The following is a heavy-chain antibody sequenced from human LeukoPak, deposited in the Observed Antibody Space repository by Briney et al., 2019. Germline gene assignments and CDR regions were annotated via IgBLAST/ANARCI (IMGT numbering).Heavy chain of an antibody. J-gene: IGHJ3*02. CDR3: ARLPYCSSTSCPDAFDI. D-gene: IGHD2-2*01. V-gene: IGHV4-34*01. CDR2: INHSGST. CDR1: GGSFSGYY. Sequence: SETLSLTCAVYGGSFSGYYWSWIRQPPGKGLEWIGEINHSGSTNYSPSLKSRVTMSVDTSKDQFSLKLSSVTAADTAVYYCARLPYCSSTSCPDAFDIWGQGTMVTVSS.